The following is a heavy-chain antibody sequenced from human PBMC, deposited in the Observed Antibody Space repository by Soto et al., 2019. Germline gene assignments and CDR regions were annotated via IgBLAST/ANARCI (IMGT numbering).Heavy chain of an antibody. Sequence: WLSXRLSCSASVLSCIDYFIDLFRHAPGKGLEFVAVMWYHGRDLFYTDSVKGRFTISRYNSKNTLFLQMNSLRADDTAVYYCARDQGGKSGKFIFEKWGQGALV. CDR1: VLSCIDYF. J-gene: IGHJ4*02. CDR3: ARDQGGKSGKFIFEK. V-gene: IGHV3-33*01. D-gene: IGHD1-26*01. CDR2: MWYHGRDL.